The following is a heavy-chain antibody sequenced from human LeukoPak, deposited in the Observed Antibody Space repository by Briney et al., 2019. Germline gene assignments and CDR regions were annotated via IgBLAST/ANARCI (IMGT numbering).Heavy chain of an antibody. CDR2: IIPILGIA. D-gene: IGHD5-12*01. J-gene: IGHJ4*02. CDR3: ALPVDIVANVDY. CDR1: GGTFSSYA. Sequence: GASVKVSCKASGGTFSSYAISWVRQAPGQGLEWMGRIIPILGIANYAQKFQGRVTITADKSTSTAYMELSSLRSEDTAVYYCALPVDIVANVDYWGQGTLVTVSS. V-gene: IGHV1-69*04.